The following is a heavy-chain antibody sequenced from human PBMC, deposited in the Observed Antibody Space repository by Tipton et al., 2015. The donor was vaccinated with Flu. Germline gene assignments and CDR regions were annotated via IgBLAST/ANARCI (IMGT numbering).Heavy chain of an antibody. CDR2: ISWNSGSI. J-gene: IGHJ4*02. Sequence: SLRLSCAASGFTFDDYAMHWVRQAPGKGLEWVSGISWNSGSIGYADSVKGRFTISRDNSKNTLYLQMNSLRAEDTAVYYCAREIAAAGTKGYYFDYWGQGTLVTVSS. CDR3: AREIAAAGTKGYYFDY. CDR1: GFTFDDYA. V-gene: IGHV3-9*01. D-gene: IGHD6-13*01.